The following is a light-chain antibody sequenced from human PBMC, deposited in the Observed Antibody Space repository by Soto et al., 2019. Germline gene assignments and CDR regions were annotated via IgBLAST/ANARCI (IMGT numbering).Light chain of an antibody. Sequence: DIPMTQSPSTLSGSIGDRVTITCRASQTISSWLAWYQQKPGKAPKLLIYKASTLKSGVPSRFSGSGSGTDFTLTISSLEPEDFATYYCQESYSPLWGTCGQGTEVDI. CDR3: QESYSPLWGT. CDR1: QTISSW. CDR2: KAS. V-gene: IGKV1-5*03. J-gene: IGKJ1*01.